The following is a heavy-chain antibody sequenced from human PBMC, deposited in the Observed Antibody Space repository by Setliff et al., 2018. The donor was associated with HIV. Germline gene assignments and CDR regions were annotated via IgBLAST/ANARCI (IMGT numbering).Heavy chain of an antibody. CDR2: IYYSGST. J-gene: IGHJ5*02. V-gene: IGHV4-59*08. Sequence: PSETLSLTCAVYGGSLSDYYWSWIRQPPGKGLEWIGYIYYSGSTNYNPSLKSRVTISVDTSKNQFSLNLTSVTAADTAVYYCASRVYYYDSNNFLREEGFDPWGQGTLVTVSS. D-gene: IGHD3-22*01. CDR3: ASRVYYYDSNNFLREEGFDP. CDR1: GGSLSDYY.